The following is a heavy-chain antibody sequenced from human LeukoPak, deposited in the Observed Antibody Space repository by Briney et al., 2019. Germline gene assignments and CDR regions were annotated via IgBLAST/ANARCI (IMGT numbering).Heavy chain of an antibody. Sequence: PSETLSLTXAVSGYSISSGYYWGWIRQPPGKGLERIGSIYYSGSTYYNPSLKSRVTISVDTSKNQFSLKLSSVTAADTAVYYCARLEDIVVVPAALDWFDPWGQGTLVTVSS. J-gene: IGHJ5*02. CDR2: IYYSGST. V-gene: IGHV4-38-2*01. D-gene: IGHD2-2*01. CDR3: ARLEDIVVVPAALDWFDP. CDR1: GYSISSGYY.